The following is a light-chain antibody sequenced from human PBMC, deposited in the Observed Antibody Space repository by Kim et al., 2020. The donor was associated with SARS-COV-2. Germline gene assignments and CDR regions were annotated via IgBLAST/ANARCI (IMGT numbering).Light chain of an antibody. Sequence: EIVMTQSPATLSVSPGERVTLSCRASQSVGSNLAWYQQTPGRGPRLLIYGASTRATGIPARFSGSGSGTEFTLTISSLQSEDFALYYCQQYNDWPPGDTFGQGTKLEI. CDR1: QSVGSN. V-gene: IGKV3-15*01. CDR2: GAS. CDR3: QQYNDWPPGDT. J-gene: IGKJ2*01.